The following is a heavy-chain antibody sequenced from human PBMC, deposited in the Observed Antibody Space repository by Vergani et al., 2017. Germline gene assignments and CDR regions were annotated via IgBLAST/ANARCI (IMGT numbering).Heavy chain of an antibody. Sequence: EVQLVESGGGLVKPGGSLRLSCAASGFTFSSYSMNWVRQAPGKGLEWVSSISISSSYIYYADSVKGRFTISRDNAKNSLYLQMNSLRAEDTAVYYCARDRGEGAFDIWGQGTMVTVSS. CDR2: ISISSSYI. D-gene: IGHD5-24*01. V-gene: IGHV3-21*01. CDR1: GFTFSSYS. J-gene: IGHJ3*02. CDR3: ARDRGEGAFDI.